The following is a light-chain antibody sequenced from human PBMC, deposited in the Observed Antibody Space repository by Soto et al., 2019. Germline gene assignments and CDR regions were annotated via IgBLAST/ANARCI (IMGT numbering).Light chain of an antibody. Sequence: DVVMTQSPLSLPVTLGQPASISCRSSQSLVHSDGNTYLNWFQQRPGQSPRRLIYKVSNRDSGVPDRFSGSGSGTDFTLRISRVEADDVGLYYCMQGTHSRIFGQGTTLEIK. CDR3: MQGTHSRI. CDR2: KVS. CDR1: QSLVHSDGNTY. J-gene: IGKJ2*01. V-gene: IGKV2-30*02.